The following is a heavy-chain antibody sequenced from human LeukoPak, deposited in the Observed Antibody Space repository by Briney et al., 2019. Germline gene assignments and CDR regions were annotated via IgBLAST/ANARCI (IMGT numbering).Heavy chain of an antibody. Sequence: GGSLRLSCAASGFTFDEFGMHWVRQAPGKGLEWVSFVSGDGGRTDYADSVKGRFTISRDNAKNSLYLQMNSLRAEDTAVYYCARDPGGGSYFDYWGQGTLVTVSS. CDR3: ARDPGGGSYFDY. CDR1: GFTFDEFG. CDR2: VSGDGGRT. D-gene: IGHD1-26*01. J-gene: IGHJ4*02. V-gene: IGHV3-43*02.